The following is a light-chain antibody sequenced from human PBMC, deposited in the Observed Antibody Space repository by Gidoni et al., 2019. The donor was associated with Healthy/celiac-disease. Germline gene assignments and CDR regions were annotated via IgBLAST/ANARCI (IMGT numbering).Light chain of an antibody. Sequence: DLVMTQSPLSLPVTPGEPASISCRSSQSLLHSNGYNYLDWYLQKPGQSPQLLIYLGSNRASGVHDRFSGSGSGTDFTLKISRVEAEDVGVYYCMQALQTPNTFGQGTKLEIK. CDR1: QSLLHSNGYNY. CDR3: MQALQTPNT. CDR2: LGS. V-gene: IGKV2-28*01. J-gene: IGKJ2*01.